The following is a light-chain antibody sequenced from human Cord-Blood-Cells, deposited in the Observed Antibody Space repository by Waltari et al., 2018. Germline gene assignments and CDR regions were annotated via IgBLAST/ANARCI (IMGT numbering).Light chain of an antibody. Sequence: QSALTQTASVSGSPGQSITISCTGTIRAVGGSNLVSWYQQHPGKAPKLMIYEGSKRPSGVSNRFSGSKSGNTASLTISGLQAEDEADYYCCSYAGSSTWVFGGGTKLTVL. CDR1: IRAVGGSNL. V-gene: IGLV2-23*01. J-gene: IGLJ3*02. CDR2: EGS. CDR3: CSYAGSSTWV.